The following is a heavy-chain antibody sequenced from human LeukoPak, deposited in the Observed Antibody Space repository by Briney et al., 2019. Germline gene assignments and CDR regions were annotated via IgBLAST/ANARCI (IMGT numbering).Heavy chain of an antibody. V-gene: IGHV3-23*01. D-gene: IGHD3-22*01. Sequence: GGSLRLSCAASGFTFSSHAMSWVRQAPGKGLAWVSAISGRGANTYYADSVKGRFTISRDNSKNTLYLQMYSLRAEDTAIYYCVKDMEYYYDSSDYSPYYSYYMDVWGKGTTVTVSS. J-gene: IGHJ6*03. CDR1: GFTFSSHA. CDR3: VKDMEYYYDSSDYSPYYSYYMDV. CDR2: ISGRGANT.